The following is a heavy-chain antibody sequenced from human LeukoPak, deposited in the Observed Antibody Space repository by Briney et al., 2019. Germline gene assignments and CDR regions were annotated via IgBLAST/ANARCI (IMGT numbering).Heavy chain of an antibody. CDR1: GFTFSSYS. D-gene: IGHD4-23*01. Sequence: PGGSLRLSCAASGFTFSSYSMNWVRQAPGKGLEWVSFISSSSTYIYYADSVKGRFTISRDDAQNSLYLQMNSLTADDTAVYYCARDPSSTVVTPGRDYWGQGTLVTVSS. J-gene: IGHJ4*02. CDR3: ARDPSSTVVTPGRDY. V-gene: IGHV3-21*01. CDR2: ISSSSTYI.